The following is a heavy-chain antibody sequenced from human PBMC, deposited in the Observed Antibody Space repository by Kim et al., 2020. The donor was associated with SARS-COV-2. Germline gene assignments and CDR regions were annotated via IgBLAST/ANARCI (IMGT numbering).Heavy chain of an antibody. CDR3: ARNEGPGHHDFYGIDV. V-gene: IGHV3-13*01. Sequence: GSVKGRFTVSRDNAKDSLYLKMNDLRAGDTAVYYCARNEGPGHHDFYGIDVWGQGTTVTVSS. J-gene: IGHJ6*02. D-gene: IGHD1-1*01.